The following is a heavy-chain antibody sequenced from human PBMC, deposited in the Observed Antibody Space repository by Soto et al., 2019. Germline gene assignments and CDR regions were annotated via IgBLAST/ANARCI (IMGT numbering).Heavy chain of an antibody. CDR3: AKSQEQLVEAYYYYYGMDV. Sequence: GGSLRLSCAASGFTFSSYGMHWVRQAPGKGLEWVAVISYDGSNKYYADSVKGRFTISRDNSKNTVYLEMNSLRAEDTAVYYCAKSQEQLVEAYYYYYGMDVWGQGTTVTVSS. V-gene: IGHV3-30*18. J-gene: IGHJ6*02. D-gene: IGHD6-6*01. CDR2: ISYDGSNK. CDR1: GFTFSSYG.